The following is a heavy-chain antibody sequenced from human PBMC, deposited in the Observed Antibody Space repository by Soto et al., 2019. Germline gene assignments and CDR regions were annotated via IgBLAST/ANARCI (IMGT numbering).Heavy chain of an antibody. CDR1: GFTFSSYG. J-gene: IGHJ4*02. CDR3: ARGGGGWCSGGSCSDFDY. Sequence: QVQLVESGGGVVQPGRSLRLSCAASGFTFSSYGMHWVRQAPGKGLEWVAVIWYDGSNKYYADSVKGRFTISRDNSKNTLYLQMNSLRAEDTAVYYCARGGGGWCSGGSCSDFDYWGQGTLVTV. CDR2: IWYDGSNK. V-gene: IGHV3-33*01. D-gene: IGHD2-15*01.